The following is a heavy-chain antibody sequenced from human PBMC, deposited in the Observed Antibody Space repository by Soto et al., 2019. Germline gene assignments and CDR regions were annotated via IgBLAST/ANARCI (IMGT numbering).Heavy chain of an antibody. CDR2: ISSSSSTI. CDR3: AREHCSSTSCYVEGPDFDY. Sequence: GGSLRLSCAASGFTFSSYSMNWVRQAPGKGLEWVSYISSSSSTIYYADSVKGRFTISRDNAKNSLYLQMNSLRAEDTAVYYCAREHCSSTSCYVEGPDFDYWGQGTLVTVSS. J-gene: IGHJ4*02. CDR1: GFTFSSYS. V-gene: IGHV3-48*01. D-gene: IGHD2-2*01.